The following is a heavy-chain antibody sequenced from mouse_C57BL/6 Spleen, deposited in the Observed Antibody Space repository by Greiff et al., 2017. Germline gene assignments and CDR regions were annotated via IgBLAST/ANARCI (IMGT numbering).Heavy chain of an antibody. V-gene: IGHV1-52*01. J-gene: IGHJ2*01. D-gene: IGHD2-3*01. CDR3: ARSDGYYGLFDY. CDR2: IHPSDSET. Sequence: QVQLQQPGAELVRPGSSVKLSCKASGYTFTSYWMHWVKQRPIQGLEWIGNIHPSDSETHYNQKFKDKATLTVDKSSSTAYMQLSSLTSEDSAVYYGARSDGYYGLFDYWGQGTTLTVSS. CDR1: GYTFTSYW.